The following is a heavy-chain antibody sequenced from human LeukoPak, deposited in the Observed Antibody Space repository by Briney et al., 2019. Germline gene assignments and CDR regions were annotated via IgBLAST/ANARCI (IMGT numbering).Heavy chain of an antibody. Sequence: GASVKVSSKASGYTFTSYYMHWVRQAPGQGLEWIGIITPMGISTRYAQMFQGRVTMTRDMSTSTVYMGLSSLRSEDTAVYYCAREWAVAGNGLDYWGQGTLLTVSS. CDR2: ITPMGIST. CDR3: AREWAVAGNGLDY. V-gene: IGHV1-46*01. CDR1: GYTFTSYY. D-gene: IGHD6-19*01. J-gene: IGHJ4*02.